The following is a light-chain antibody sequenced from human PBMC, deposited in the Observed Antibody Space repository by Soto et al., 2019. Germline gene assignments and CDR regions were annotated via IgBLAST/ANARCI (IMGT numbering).Light chain of an antibody. J-gene: IGLJ2*01. Sequence: QSALTQPASVSGSPGQSITISCTGTSSDVGGYNYVSWYQQHPGKAPKLMIYDVSNRPSGVSNRFSGSKSGNTASLTISGLQAEDDADYYCSSYTSSSTVVFGGGTKVIVL. CDR1: SSDVGGYNY. CDR3: SSYTSSSTVV. V-gene: IGLV2-14*01. CDR2: DVS.